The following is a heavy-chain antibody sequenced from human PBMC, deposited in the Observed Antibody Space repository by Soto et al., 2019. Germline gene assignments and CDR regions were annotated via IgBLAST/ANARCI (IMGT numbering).Heavy chain of an antibody. J-gene: IGHJ6*02. CDR2: INPDNGNT. CDR1: GYTFTRSV. CDR3: ARDPGITTFGVYSMYYYGMDV. D-gene: IGHD3-3*01. Sequence: ASVKVSCKASGYTFTRSVISWVRQAPGQGLEWLGWINPDNGNTNYAQHLQGRVSLTTDTSTSTAYMDLRSLRSDDTAVYYCARDPGITTFGVYSMYYYGMDVWGQ. V-gene: IGHV1-18*01.